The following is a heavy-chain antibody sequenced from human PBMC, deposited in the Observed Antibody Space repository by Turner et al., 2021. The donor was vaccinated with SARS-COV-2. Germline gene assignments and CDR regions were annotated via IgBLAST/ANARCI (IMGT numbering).Heavy chain of an antibody. J-gene: IGHJ4*02. V-gene: IGHV3-21*02. Sequence: VRLVESGGGLVKPGGSLRLSCAASGFPFSSYSMNWVRQAPEKGLEWVASINSGSSYIYYADSLKGRVTISRDNTKRSLFLQMNSLRVEDTAVYYCTRSRDYYGSGTYYNYDYWGQGTLVTVSS. CDR2: INSGSSYI. D-gene: IGHD3-10*01. CDR1: GFPFSSYS. CDR3: TRSRDYYGSGTYYNYDY.